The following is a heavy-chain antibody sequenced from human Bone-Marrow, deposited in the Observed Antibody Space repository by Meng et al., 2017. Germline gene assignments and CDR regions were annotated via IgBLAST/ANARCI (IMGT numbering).Heavy chain of an antibody. Sequence: QVQLQQGGAGLLKPSETLSLTCAVYGGSFSGYYWSWIRQTPGKGLEWIGEINHSGSTNYNPSLKSRVTISVDTSKNQFSLKLSSVTAADTAVYYCARGLRAARPLLFGYWGQGTLVTVSS. CDR3: ARGLRAARPLLFGY. CDR2: INHSGST. CDR1: GGSFSGYY. J-gene: IGHJ4*02. V-gene: IGHV4-34*01. D-gene: IGHD6-6*01.